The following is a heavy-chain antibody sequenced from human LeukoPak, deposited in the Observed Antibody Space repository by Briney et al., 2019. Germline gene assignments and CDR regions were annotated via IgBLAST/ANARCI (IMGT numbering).Heavy chain of an antibody. CDR3: ASRPLRFLEWLFDY. CDR2: IYHSGST. D-gene: IGHD3-3*01. J-gene: IGHJ4*02. V-gene: IGHV4-38-2*02. CDR1: GYSISSGYY. Sequence: SETLSLTCTVSGYSISSGYYWGWIRQPPGKGLEWIGSIYHSGSTYYNPSLKSRVTISVDTSKNQFSLKLSSVTAADTAVYYCASRPLRFLEWLFDYWGQGTLVTVSS.